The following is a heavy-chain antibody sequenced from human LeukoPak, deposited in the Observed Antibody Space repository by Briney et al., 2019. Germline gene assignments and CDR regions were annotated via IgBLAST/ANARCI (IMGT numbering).Heavy chain of an antibody. CDR2: MYYRGNT. CDR1: GGSISTITYY. D-gene: IGHD3-9*01. CDR3: ARSGFLTGFADWFDP. Sequence: SETLSLTCTVSGGSISTITYYWGWIRQPPGKGLEWVRHMYYRGNTFYNPSLKSRVTISVDTSKNQFSLKLSSVTAADTAVYYCARSGFLTGFADWFDPWGQGTLVTVSS. J-gene: IGHJ5*02. V-gene: IGHV4-39*07.